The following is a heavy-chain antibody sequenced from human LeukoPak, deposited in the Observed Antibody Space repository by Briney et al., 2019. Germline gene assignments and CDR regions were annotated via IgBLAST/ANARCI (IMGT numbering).Heavy chain of an antibody. V-gene: IGHV4-59*13. Sequence: SETLSLTCTVSGGPFRSNYWSWIRQPPGKGLEWIGHIYDSGSTDYNPSLKSRVTISEDTSKNQFSLKLSSVTAADTAVYYCARKRPLLYYFDYWGQGALVTVSS. CDR2: IYDSGST. D-gene: IGHD2-21*02. CDR3: ARKRPLLYYFDY. J-gene: IGHJ4*02. CDR1: GGPFRSNY.